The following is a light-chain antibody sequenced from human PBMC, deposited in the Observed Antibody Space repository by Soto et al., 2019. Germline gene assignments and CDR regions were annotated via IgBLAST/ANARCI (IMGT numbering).Light chain of an antibody. CDR1: HNINNY. Sequence: DIQMTHSPSSLSASVGRRFTINCRASHNINNYLSWYQQKPGKAPKLLIYAASTLQSGVASRFSGSGYAADFTLTINSLQTEDFATYFCQQGYSMPLTFGGGTKVDIK. J-gene: IGKJ4*01. CDR2: AAS. V-gene: IGKV1-39*01. CDR3: QQGYSMPLT.